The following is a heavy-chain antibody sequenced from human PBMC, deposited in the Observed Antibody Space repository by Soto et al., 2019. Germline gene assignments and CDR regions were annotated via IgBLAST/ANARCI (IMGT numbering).Heavy chain of an antibody. CDR2: IWFDGSIK. J-gene: IGHJ4*02. CDR3: ARSSGPVDY. Sequence: QVQLVESGGGVVQPGRSLRVSCAASGFAFSTYGMHWVRQAPGKGLEWVAVIWFDGSIKYYADSVKGRFTISRDNSKDTLFLQMNSLRAEDTAVYYCARSSGPVDYWGQGTLVTVSS. CDR1: GFAFSTYG. D-gene: IGHD6-25*01. V-gene: IGHV3-33*01.